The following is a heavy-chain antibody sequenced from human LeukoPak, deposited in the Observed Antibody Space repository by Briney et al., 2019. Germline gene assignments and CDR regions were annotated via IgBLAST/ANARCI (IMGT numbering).Heavy chain of an antibody. CDR2: ISYDGSNK. J-gene: IGHJ4*02. CDR3: ARAVFYDSLDY. D-gene: IGHD5/OR15-5a*01. V-gene: IGHV3-30-3*01. CDR1: GFTFSSYA. Sequence: GRSLRLSCAASGFTFSSYAMHWVRQAPGKGLEWVAVISYDGSNKYYADSVKGRFTISRDNSKNTLYLQMNSLRAEDTAVYYCARAVFYDSLDYWGQGTLVTVSS.